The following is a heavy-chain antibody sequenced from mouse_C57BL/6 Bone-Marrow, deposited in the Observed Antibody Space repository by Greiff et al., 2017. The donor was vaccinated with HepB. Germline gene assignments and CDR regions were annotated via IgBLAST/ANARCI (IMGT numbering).Heavy chain of an antibody. J-gene: IGHJ2*01. V-gene: IGHV1-82*01. D-gene: IGHD1-1*01. CDR1: GYAFSSSW. CDR3: ARKGGFITTVVDFDY. Sequence: QVQLKESGPELVKPGASVKISCKASGYAFSSSWMNWVKQRPGKGLEWIGRIYPGDGDTNYNGKFKGKATLTADKSSSTAYMQLSSLTSEDSAVYFCARKGGFITTVVDFDYWGQGTTLTVSS. CDR2: IYPGDGDT.